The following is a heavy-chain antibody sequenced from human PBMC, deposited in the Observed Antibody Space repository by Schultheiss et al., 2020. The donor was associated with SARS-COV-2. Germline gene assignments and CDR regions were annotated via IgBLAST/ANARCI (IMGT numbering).Heavy chain of an antibody. D-gene: IGHD4-17*01. CDR1: GFTVGSTY. J-gene: IGHJ4*02. CDR3: ARLLDYGDFSDY. Sequence: GGSLRLSCAASGFTVGSTYMSWVRQAPGKGLDWVSVIFSGGSTFYVDSVKGRFTISRDNSKNTLYLQMDSLRAEDTAVYYCARLLDYGDFSDYWGQGALVTVSS. CDR2: IFSGGST. V-gene: IGHV3-53*01.